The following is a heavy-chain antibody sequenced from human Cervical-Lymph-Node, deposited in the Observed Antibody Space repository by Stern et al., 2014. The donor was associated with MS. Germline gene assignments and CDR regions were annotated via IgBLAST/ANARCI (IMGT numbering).Heavy chain of an antibody. V-gene: IGHV1-46*01. J-gene: IGHJ4*02. CDR1: GYTFTRYY. D-gene: IGHD2-15*01. CDR2: IYPSCVRT. CDR3: ARVAGTLVCEAALDY. Sequence: QVQLVESGAEVKKPGASVKVSCKASGYTFTRYYMHWVRQAPGKGLEWMGIIYPSCVRTSYAQKFQVRVSMTKDTSTRTLYMELSSLRSEDSAVYSCARVAGTLVCEAALDYWGQGTLVTVSS.